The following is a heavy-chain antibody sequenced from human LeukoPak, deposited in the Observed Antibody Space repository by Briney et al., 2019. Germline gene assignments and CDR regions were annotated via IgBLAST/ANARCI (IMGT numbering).Heavy chain of an antibody. CDR2: IRSKANSYAT. CDR3: TRLIVGATYAFDI. CDR1: GFTFSGSA. J-gene: IGHJ3*02. V-gene: IGHV3-73*01. Sequence: GGSLRLSCAASGFTFSGSAMHWVRQASGKGLEWVSRIRSKANSYATAYAASVKGRFTISRDDSKNTAYLQMNSLKTEDTAVYYCTRLIVGATYAFDIWGQGTMVTVSS. D-gene: IGHD1-26*01.